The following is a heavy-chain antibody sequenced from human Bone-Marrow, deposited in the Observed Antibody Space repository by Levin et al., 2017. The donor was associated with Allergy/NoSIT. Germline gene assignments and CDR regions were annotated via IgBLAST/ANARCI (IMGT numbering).Heavy chain of an antibody. D-gene: IGHD3-16*01. J-gene: IGHJ4*02. CDR1: GFIFEDYG. CDR2: IGRKGVKK. CDR3: TKDKGLGFDS. V-gene: IGHV3-9*01. Sequence: GGSLRLSCAGSGFIFEDYGMYWVRQGPGKDLEWVSGIGRKGVKKGYADSVKGRFTISRDNTNNSLYLQMNSLRPEDTALSYCTKDKGLGFDSWGQGTLVTVSS.